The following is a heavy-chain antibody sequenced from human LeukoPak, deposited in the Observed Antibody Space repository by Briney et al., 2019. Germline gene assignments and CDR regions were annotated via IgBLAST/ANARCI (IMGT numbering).Heavy chain of an antibody. V-gene: IGHV3-23*01. D-gene: IGHD6-13*01. Sequence: GGSLRLSCAASGFNFTSYAMTWVRQAPGKGLEWVSGISGSGGSSYYADSVKGRFTISRDNSKNTLYLQMNSLRAEDTAVYYCAKESDSSSWYEGYFDYWGQGTLVTVSS. J-gene: IGHJ4*02. CDR2: ISGSGGSS. CDR1: GFNFTSYA. CDR3: AKESDSSSWYEGYFDY.